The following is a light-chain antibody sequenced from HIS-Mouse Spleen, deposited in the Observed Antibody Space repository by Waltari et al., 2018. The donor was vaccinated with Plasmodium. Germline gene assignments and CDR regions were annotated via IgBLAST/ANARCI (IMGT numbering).Light chain of an antibody. CDR1: RRGLGGYIL. CDR2: EGS. J-gene: IGLJ2*01. CDR3: CSYAGSSTYVV. V-gene: IGLV2-23*01. Sequence: QSALTQPASVSGCPGQPLPTPSPGPRRGLGGYILVFWYQQPQGKAPKQMIYEGSKRPSGVSNRFSGSKSGNTASLTISGLQAEDEADYYCCSYAGSSTYVVFGGGTKLTVL.